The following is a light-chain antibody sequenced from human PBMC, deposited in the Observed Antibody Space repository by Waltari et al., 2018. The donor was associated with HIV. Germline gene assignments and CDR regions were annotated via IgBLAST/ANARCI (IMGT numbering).Light chain of an antibody. J-gene: IGLJ2*01. Sequence: SYELTQPPSVSVSPGQTARITCSGDALPKQYVYWYQQKSGQAPVVVIYKDTERPSGIPNRFSGSSSGTTVTLTISGVRAEDEADYYCQSTESSSSYVIFGGGTKLTVL. CDR2: KDT. CDR1: ALPKQY. V-gene: IGLV3-25*03. CDR3: QSTESSSSYVI.